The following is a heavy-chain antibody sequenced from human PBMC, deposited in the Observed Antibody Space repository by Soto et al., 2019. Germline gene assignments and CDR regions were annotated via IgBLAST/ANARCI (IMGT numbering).Heavy chain of an antibody. CDR1: GGSISSGGYY. CDR3: AGGKLRANLGISCGNWFHP. Sequence: QVQLQESGPGLVKPSQTLSLTCTVSGGSISSGGYYWSWIRQHPGKGLEWIGHIYYSGSTYYNPSLKSRVTLSVDTSKNQSSLKLSSVTAEDTAVYYCAGGKLRANLGISCGNWFHPWGEGTLITVSS. D-gene: IGHD1-1*01. V-gene: IGHV4-31*03. J-gene: IGHJ5*02. CDR2: IYYSGST.